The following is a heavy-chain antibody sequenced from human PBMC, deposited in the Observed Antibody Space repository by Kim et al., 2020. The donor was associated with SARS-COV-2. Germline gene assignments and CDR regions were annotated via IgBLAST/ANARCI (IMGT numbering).Heavy chain of an antibody. Sequence: GGSLRLSCAASGFTFSSYGMHWVRQAPGKGLEWVAVISYDGTNKYYGDSVKGRFTISRDNSKNTLSLQMNSLRAEDTAVYYCAKDKYGSGSSYFDYWGQGTLVTVSS. CDR3: AKDKYGSGSSYFDY. J-gene: IGHJ4*02. D-gene: IGHD3-10*01. V-gene: IGHV3-30*18. CDR1: GFTFSSYG. CDR2: ISYDGTNK.